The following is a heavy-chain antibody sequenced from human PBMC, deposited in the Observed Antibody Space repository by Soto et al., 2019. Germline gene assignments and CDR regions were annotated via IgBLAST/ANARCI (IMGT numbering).Heavy chain of an antibody. D-gene: IGHD2-15*01. V-gene: IGHV3-9*01. CDR3: AKCSGFSSSGGSCYDAFDI. Sequence: GGSLRLSCAASGFTFDDYAMHWVRQAPGKGLEWVSGISWNSGSIGYADSVKGRFTISRDNAKNSLYLQMNSLRAEDTALYYCAKCSGFSSSGGSCYDAFDIWGQGTMVTVSS. CDR2: ISWNSGSI. CDR1: GFTFDDYA. J-gene: IGHJ3*02.